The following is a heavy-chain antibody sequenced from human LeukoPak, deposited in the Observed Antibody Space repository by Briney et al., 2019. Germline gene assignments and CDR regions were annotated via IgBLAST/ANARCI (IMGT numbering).Heavy chain of an antibody. D-gene: IGHD2-21*02. CDR1: EITLYTYG. CDR3: AKISWDSGGDREKY. CDR2: ITFSAVTT. V-gene: IGHV3-23*01. Sequence: PGGSLRLSCAASEITLYTYGMSWVRQAPGKGLEWVSAITFSAVTTYYADSVKGRFTISRDNYKNTLYLQLSSLSTEDTAVYYCAKISWDSGGDREKYWGQGTLVTVSS. J-gene: IGHJ4*02.